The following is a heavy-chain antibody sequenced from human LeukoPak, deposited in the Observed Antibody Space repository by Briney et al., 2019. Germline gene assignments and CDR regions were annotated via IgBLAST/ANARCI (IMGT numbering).Heavy chain of an antibody. CDR3: ARVSPYYYDSSGYAFDY. V-gene: IGHV4-39*07. Sequence: PSETLSLTCTVSGGSISSSSYCWGWIRQPPGKGLEWIGSIYYSGSTYYNPSLKSRVTISVDTSKNQFSLKLSSVTAADTAVYYCARVSPYYYDSSGYAFDYWGQGTLVTVSS. CDR1: GGSISSSSYC. D-gene: IGHD3-22*01. J-gene: IGHJ4*02. CDR2: IYYSGST.